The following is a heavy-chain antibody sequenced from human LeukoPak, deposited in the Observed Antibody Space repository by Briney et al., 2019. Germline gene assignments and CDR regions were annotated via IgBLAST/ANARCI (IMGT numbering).Heavy chain of an antibody. CDR2: ISSSSSYI. J-gene: IGHJ5*02. Sequence: GGSLRLSCAASGFTFSIYNMNWVRQAPGKGLEWVSSISSSSSYIYYADSVKGRFTISRDNAKNSLYLQMNSLRAEDTAVYYFARDTIVATFLWSYNWFDPWGQGTPVTVSS. D-gene: IGHD5-12*01. CDR3: ARDTIVATFLWSYNWFDP. V-gene: IGHV3-21*01. CDR1: GFTFSIYN.